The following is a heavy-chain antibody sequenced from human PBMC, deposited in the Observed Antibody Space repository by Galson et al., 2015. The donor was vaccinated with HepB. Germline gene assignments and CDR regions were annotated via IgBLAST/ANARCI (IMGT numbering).Heavy chain of an antibody. J-gene: IGHJ6*02. Sequence: PALVKPTQTLTLTCTFSGFSLSTSGMCVSWIRQPPGKALEWLALIDWDDDKYYSTSLKTRLTISKDTSKNQVVLTMTNMDPVDTATYYCARTHTYYYDSSGYPLYGMDVWGQGTTVTVSS. CDR2: IDWDDDK. D-gene: IGHD3-22*01. CDR3: ARTHTYYYDSSGYPLYGMDV. CDR1: GFSLSTSGMC. V-gene: IGHV2-70*01.